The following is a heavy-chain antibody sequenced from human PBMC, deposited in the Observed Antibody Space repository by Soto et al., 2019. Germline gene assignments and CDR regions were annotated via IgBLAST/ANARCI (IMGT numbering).Heavy chain of an antibody. CDR2: IKLDGSEE. CDR3: ARGGTPGV. CDR1: GFTFSSYW. J-gene: IGHJ6*02. D-gene: IGHD1-1*01. Sequence: EEQLVESGGGLVQPGGSLRLSCAASGFTFSSYWMSWVRQAPGMGLEWVANIKLDGSEEHYVDSVKGRFTISRDNAKNSLYLQMNSLRPEDTAVYYCARGGTPGVWGQGTTVTVSS. V-gene: IGHV3-7*01.